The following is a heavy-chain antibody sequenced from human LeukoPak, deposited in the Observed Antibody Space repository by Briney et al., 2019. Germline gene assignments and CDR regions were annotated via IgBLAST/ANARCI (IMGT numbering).Heavy chain of an antibody. D-gene: IGHD4-17*01. Sequence: GGSLRLSCAASGFTFSSYAMSWVRQAPGKGLEWVSAISGSGGSTYYADSVKGRFTISRDNYKNTLYLQMNSLRAEDTAVYYCAKDHYGDFWREYFQHWGQGTLVAVSS. J-gene: IGHJ1*01. CDR1: GFTFSSYA. CDR2: ISGSGGST. V-gene: IGHV3-23*01. CDR3: AKDHYGDFWREYFQH.